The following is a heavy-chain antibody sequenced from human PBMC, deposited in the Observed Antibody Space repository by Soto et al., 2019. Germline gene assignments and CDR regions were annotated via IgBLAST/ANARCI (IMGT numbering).Heavy chain of an antibody. CDR1: GFTFNSYA. V-gene: IGHV3-23*01. Sequence: PGESLKIACAASGFTFNSYAMSWVRQAAGKGLELVSAISGRGGSTYYADSVKGRFTISRDNSKNTLYLLRNSRRAEDMAVYYCAEVSLSYPFYYFDYWGRGTLVAVST. CDR2: ISGRGGST. CDR3: AEVSLSYPFYYFDY. J-gene: IGHJ4*02. D-gene: IGHD2-2*02.